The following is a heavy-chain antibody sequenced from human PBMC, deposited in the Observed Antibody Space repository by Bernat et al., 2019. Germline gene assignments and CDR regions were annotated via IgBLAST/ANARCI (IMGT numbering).Heavy chain of an antibody. J-gene: IGHJ4*02. V-gene: IGHV3-30*18. CDR1: GFTFSSYG. CDR3: AKGKGGTNMPLDY. CDR2: ISDDGSTK. Sequence: QVQLVESGGGVVQPGRSLRLSCAASGFTFSSYGMQWVRQAPGKGLEWVADISDDGSTKYYAESVNGRFTVSRDNTKNTLYLQVNNRRAEDTAVYYYAKGKGGTNMPLDYWGQGTLVTVSS. D-gene: IGHD1-26*01.